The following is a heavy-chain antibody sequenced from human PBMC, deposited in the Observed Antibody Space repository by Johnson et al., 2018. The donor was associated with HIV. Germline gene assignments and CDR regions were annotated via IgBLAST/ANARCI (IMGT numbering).Heavy chain of an antibody. CDR3: AKDLSYPKTRAFDI. CDR2: INWNGGRT. J-gene: IGHJ3*02. V-gene: IGHV3-20*04. CDR1: GFTFDEYG. D-gene: IGHD2/OR15-2a*01. Sequence: MQLVESGGGVVRPGGSLRLSCAASGFTFDEYGMSWVRQAPGKGLEWASGINWNGGRTGYADSMKGRFTISRDNAKNSLYLQMNSLRAEDTALYYCAKDLSYPKTRAFDIWGQGTMVTVSS.